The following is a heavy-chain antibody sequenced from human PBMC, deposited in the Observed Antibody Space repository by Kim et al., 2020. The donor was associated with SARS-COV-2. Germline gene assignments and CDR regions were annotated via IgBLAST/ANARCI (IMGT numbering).Heavy chain of an antibody. CDR2: IYSAGST. J-gene: IGHJ4*02. Sequence: GGSPRLSCAVSGFTVNSNFMTWVRQAPGKGLEWVSVIYSAGSTYYADPVKGRFTISRDNSKNTLYLQMNNLRAEDTAVYFCARGTASHSSGWYTFDYWGQGTLVTVSS. CDR3: ARGTASHSSGWYTFDY. V-gene: IGHV3-53*01. D-gene: IGHD6-19*01. CDR1: GFTVNSNF.